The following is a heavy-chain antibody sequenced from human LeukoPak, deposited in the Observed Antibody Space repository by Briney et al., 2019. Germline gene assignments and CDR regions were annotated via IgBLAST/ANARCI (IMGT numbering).Heavy chain of an antibody. D-gene: IGHD3-10*01. Sequence: PGGSLRLSCAASGFTMSNNYMSWVRQAPGKGPEWVSVIYDGGITYYTDSVKGRFTISRDDSKNTLHLQMNSLRVDDTAVYYCAGDRDYSGSGSPDSWGQGTLVTVSS. V-gene: IGHV3-66*01. CDR2: IYDGGIT. CDR3: AGDRDYSGSGSPDS. J-gene: IGHJ4*02. CDR1: GFTMSNNY.